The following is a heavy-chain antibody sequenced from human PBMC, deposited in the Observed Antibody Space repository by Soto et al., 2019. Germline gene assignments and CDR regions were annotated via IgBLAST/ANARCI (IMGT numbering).Heavy chain of an antibody. J-gene: IGHJ4*02. CDR3: ARVTTVTTRADY. CDR2: INHSGST. D-gene: IGHD4-17*01. CDR1: GGSFSGYY. Sequence: SETLSLTCAVYGGSFSGYYWSWIRQPPGKGLEWIGEINHSGSTNYNPSLKSRVTISVDTSKNQFSLKLSSVTAADTAVYYCARVTTVTTRADYWGQGTLVTVSS. V-gene: IGHV4-34*09.